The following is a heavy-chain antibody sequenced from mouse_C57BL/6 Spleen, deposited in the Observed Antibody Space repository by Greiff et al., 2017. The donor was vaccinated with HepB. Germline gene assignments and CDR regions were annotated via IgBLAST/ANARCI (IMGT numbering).Heavy chain of an antibody. D-gene: IGHD2-2*01. Sequence: EVQLQQSGPELVKPGASVKISCKASGYTFTDYYMNWVKQSHGKSLEWIGDINPNNGGTSYNQKFKGKATVTVDKSSSTAYMELRSLTSEDSAVYYCARLDGYDVSFAYWGQGTLVTVSA. CDR3: ARLDGYDVSFAY. CDR1: GYTFTDYY. CDR2: INPNNGGT. V-gene: IGHV1-26*01. J-gene: IGHJ3*01.